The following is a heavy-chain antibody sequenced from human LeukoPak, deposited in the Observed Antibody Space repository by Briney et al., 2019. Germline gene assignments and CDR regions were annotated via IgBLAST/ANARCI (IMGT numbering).Heavy chain of an antibody. D-gene: IGHD6-19*01. CDR1: GFTFSSYS. CDR3: ANANAVTGRSYYYYGMDV. V-gene: IGHV3-21*04. CDR2: ISSSSSYI. J-gene: IGHJ6*02. Sequence: PGGSLRLSCAASGFTFSSYSMNWVRQAPGKGLEWVSSISSSSSYIYYADSVKGRFTISRDNAKNSLYLQMNSLRAEDTAIYYCANANAVTGRSYYYYGMDVWGQGTTVTVSS.